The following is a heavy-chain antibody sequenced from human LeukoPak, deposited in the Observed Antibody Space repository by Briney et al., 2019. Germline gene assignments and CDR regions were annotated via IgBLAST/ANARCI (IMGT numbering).Heavy chain of an antibody. CDR3: AKEDSMVRGVITQYNWFDP. CDR2: IIGSGGST. V-gene: IGHV3-23*01. J-gene: IGHJ5*02. CDR1: GFTFSSYA. Sequence: SGGSLRLSCAASGFTFSSYAMSWVRQAPGKGLNWVSAIIGSGGSTYYADSVKGRFTISRDNSKNTLYLKMNSLRAEDTAVYYCAKEDSMVRGVITQYNWFDPWGQGTLVTVSS. D-gene: IGHD3-10*01.